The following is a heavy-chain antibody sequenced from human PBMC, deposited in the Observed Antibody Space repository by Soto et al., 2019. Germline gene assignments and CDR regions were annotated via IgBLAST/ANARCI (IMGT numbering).Heavy chain of an antibody. V-gene: IGHV3-48*01. CDR3: ARKSSSHMSASDFSDY. D-gene: IGHD2-21*01. CDR2: ISSSSSTI. J-gene: IGHJ4*02. Sequence: GGSLRLSCAASGFTFSSYSMNWVRQAPGKGLEWVSYISSSSSTIYYADSVKGRFTISRDNAKNSLYLQMNSLRAEDTAVYYCARKSSSHMSASDFSDYWGQGTLVTASS. CDR1: GFTFSSYS.